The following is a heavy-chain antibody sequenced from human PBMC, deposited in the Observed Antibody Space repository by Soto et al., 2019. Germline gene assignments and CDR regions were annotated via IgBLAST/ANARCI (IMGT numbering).Heavy chain of an antibody. CDR2: VSYDGSNK. J-gene: IGHJ4*02. D-gene: IGHD3-3*01. CDR1: GFTISSYA. Sequence: QVQLVESWGGVVQPGRSLRLSCAASGFTISSYAMNWVRQAPGKRLQWVAVVSYDGSNKYYADSVKGRFTISRDNSKNTPYLQMNSLRAEDTAVYYCARDQAVITISGGFDYWGQGTLVTVSS. V-gene: IGHV3-30-3*01. CDR3: ARDQAVITISGGFDY.